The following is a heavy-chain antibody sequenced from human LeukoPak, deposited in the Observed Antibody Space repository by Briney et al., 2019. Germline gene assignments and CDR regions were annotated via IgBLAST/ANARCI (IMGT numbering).Heavy chain of an antibody. D-gene: IGHD3-9*01. CDR1: GYTFTSYY. V-gene: IGHV1-18*04. J-gene: IGHJ4*02. CDR3: ARETYHDILTGTDY. Sequence: ASVKVSCKASGYTFTSYYMHWVRQAPGQGLEWMGFISPYNGNTKYAQKLQGRVTMTTDTSTSTAYMELRSLRSDDTAMYYCARETYHDILTGTDYWGQGTLVTVSS. CDR2: ISPYNGNT.